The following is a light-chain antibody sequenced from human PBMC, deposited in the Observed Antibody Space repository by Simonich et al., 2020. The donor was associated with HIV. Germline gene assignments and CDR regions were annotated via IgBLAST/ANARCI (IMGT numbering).Light chain of an antibody. CDR3: QQYYDSPYT. CDR1: QSLLYSSKHKNY. J-gene: IGKJ2*01. V-gene: IGKV4-1*01. Sequence: DIVMTQSPASLAVSLGVGATIKCKYSQSLLYSSKHKNYLAWYQQKQGQPPKLLIYWASTRESGVPDRFSGRGSGTDFTLTISSLQAEDVAVYYCQQYYDSPYTFGQGTKLEIK. CDR2: WAS.